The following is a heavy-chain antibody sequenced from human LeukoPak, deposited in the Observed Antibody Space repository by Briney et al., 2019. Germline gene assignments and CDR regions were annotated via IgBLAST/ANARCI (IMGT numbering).Heavy chain of an antibody. CDR2: IRYDGSNK. J-gene: IGHJ4*02. CDR3: AKDPRDHSYGWSWRYFDY. Sequence: GGSLRLSCAVSGFTVSGNYMSWVRQAPRKGLQLVTYIRYDGSNKYYADSVKGRFTISRDNSRNTLSLQMNSLTTGDTAVYYCAKDPRDHSYGWSWRYFDYWGQGTLVTVSS. V-gene: IGHV3-30*02. D-gene: IGHD5-18*01. CDR1: GFTVSGNY.